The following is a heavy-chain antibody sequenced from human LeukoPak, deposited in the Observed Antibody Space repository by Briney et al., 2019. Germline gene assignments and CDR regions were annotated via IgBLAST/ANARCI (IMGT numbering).Heavy chain of an antibody. D-gene: IGHD4-23*01. V-gene: IGHV3-72*01. CDR2: IRNKANSYTT. CDR1: GFTFSDHA. Sequence: GGSLRLSCAASGFTFSDHAMDWVRQAPGKGLEWVGRIRNKANSYTTEYAASVQGRFTVSRDDSKNSLYLQMNSLRAEDTAVYYCARDTHSRYGGNENDYWGQGTLVTVSS. J-gene: IGHJ4*02. CDR3: ARDTHSRYGGNENDY.